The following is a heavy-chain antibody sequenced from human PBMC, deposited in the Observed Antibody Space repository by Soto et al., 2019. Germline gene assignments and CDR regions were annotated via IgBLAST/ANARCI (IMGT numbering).Heavy chain of an antibody. CDR2: IIPIFGTA. V-gene: IGHV1-69*01. CDR1: GGTFSSYA. CDR3: ARDRGVMVRGVYYYYYGMDV. Sequence: QVQLVQSGAEVKKPGSSVKVSCKASGGTFSSYAISWVRQAPGQGLEWMGGIIPIFGTANYAQKFQGRVTITADESTSTAYMELSSLRSEDTAVYYSARDRGVMVRGVYYYYYGMDVWGQGTTVTVSS. J-gene: IGHJ6*02. D-gene: IGHD3-10*01.